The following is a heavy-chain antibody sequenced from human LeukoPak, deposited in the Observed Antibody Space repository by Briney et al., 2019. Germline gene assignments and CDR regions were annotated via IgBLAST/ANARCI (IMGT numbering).Heavy chain of an antibody. V-gene: IGHV3-21*03. CDR1: GFTFSSYG. CDR3: ARGTVLRYFAWSDAFDI. J-gene: IGHJ3*02. CDR2: FTSRSRSI. D-gene: IGHD3-9*01. Sequence: GRSLRLSCAASGFTFSSYGMHWVRQAPGKGLEWVASFTSRSRSIYYADSVKGRFTISRDNAKESLYLQMNSLRAEDTAVYYCARGTVLRYFAWSDAFDIWGQGTMVTVSS.